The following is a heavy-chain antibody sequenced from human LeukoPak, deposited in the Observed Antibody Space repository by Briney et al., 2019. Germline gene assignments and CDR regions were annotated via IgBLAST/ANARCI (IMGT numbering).Heavy chain of an antibody. J-gene: IGHJ4*02. CDR3: ATLYGGQRADGY. CDR1: GFTFSTYS. CDR2: IYGGDST. Sequence: GGFLRLSCTASGFTFSTYSMNRVRQAPGKGLEWVSAIYGGDSTDYADSVKGRFIISRDNSKNTLYLQMNSLRTEDTAVYYCATLYGGQRADGYWGQGTLVTVSS. V-gene: IGHV3-53*01. D-gene: IGHD4-23*01.